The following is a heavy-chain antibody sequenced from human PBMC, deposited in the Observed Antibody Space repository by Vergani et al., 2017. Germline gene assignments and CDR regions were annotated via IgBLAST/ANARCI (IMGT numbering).Heavy chain of an antibody. D-gene: IGHD1-1*01. CDR2: IDWDDDK. CDR3: ARMGGGTHAFDI. V-gene: IGHV2-70*01. Sequence: QVTLRESGPALLKPTQTLTLTCTFSGFSLSTSGMCVSWIRQPPGKALEWLALIDWDDDKYYSTSLKTRLTISKDTSKNHVVLTMTNMDPVDTATYYCARMGGGTHAFDIWGQGTMVTVSS. J-gene: IGHJ3*02. CDR1: GFSLSTSGMC.